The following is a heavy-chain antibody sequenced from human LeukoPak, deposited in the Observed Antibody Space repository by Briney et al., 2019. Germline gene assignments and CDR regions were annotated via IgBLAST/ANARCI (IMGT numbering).Heavy chain of an antibody. Sequence: SETLSLTCTVSGGSISSSSYYWGWIRQPPGTGLEWIGSIYYSGSTYYNPSLKSRVTISVDTSKNQFSLKLSSVTAADTAVYYCARAHAYYYYMDVWGKGTTVTVSS. CDR1: GGSISSSSYY. CDR2: IYYSGST. V-gene: IGHV4-39*07. CDR3: ARAHAYYYYMDV. J-gene: IGHJ6*03.